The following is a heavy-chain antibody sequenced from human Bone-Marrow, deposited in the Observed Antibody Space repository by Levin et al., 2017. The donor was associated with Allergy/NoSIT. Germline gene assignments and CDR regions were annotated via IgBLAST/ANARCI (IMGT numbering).Heavy chain of an antibody. CDR1: GFTFSSYG. CDR2: ISYDGSNK. CDR3: AKDGVLGYCSSTSCRLDAFDI. D-gene: IGHD2-2*01. Sequence: GGSLRLSCAASGFTFSSYGMHWVRQAPGKGLEWVAVISYDGSNKYYADSVKGRFTISRDNSKNTLYLQMNSLRAEDTAVYYCAKDGVLGYCSSTSCRLDAFDIRGQGTMVTVSS. J-gene: IGHJ3*02. V-gene: IGHV3-30*18.